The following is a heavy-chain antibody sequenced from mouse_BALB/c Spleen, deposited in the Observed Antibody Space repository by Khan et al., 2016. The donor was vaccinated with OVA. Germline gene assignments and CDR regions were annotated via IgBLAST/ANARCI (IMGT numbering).Heavy chain of an antibody. J-gene: IGHJ3*01. CDR2: INSDGYYT. CDR1: GFTFSTYG. V-gene: IGHV5-6*01. D-gene: IGHD4-1*01. Sequence: EVELVESGGDLVKPGGSLRLSCAASGFTFSTYGMSWVRQFPDKRLEWVATINSDGYYTYYPDTLKGRVTISRNNAENTLYLQMSSLTSEDTAIYYCASHLTGSVAYWGHGTLVTVSA. CDR3: ASHLTGSVAY.